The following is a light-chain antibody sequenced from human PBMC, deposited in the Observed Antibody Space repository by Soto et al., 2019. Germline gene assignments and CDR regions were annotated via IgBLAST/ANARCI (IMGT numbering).Light chain of an antibody. CDR3: QQSYTSPPT. Sequence: DIQMTQSPSSLPASVGVRVNITCRTTQRIDNYLNWYQQKPGKAPNLLIFAASSLQSGVPSRFSGSGSGTDFTLTMSSLQPEDFATYYFQQSYTSPPTFGGGTKVEMK. J-gene: IGKJ4*01. CDR2: AAS. V-gene: IGKV1-39*01. CDR1: QRIDNY.